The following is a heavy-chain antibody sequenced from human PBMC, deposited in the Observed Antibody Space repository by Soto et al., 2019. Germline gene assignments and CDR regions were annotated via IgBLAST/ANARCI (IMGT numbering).Heavy chain of an antibody. V-gene: IGHV1-69*13. CDR2: INPIFGTS. CDR3: ASPRSHTTLSDDIYSYYCMDV. D-gene: IGHD3-9*01. J-gene: IGHJ6*02. Sequence: ASVKVSCKASGGTFSSYAISWVRQAPGQGLEWMGGINPIFGTSSYSQKFQCRVTITADESPSTSYMKLGSLISEDTAVYYCASPRSHTTLSDDIYSYYCMDVWGRGTTVAVSS. CDR1: GGTFSSYA.